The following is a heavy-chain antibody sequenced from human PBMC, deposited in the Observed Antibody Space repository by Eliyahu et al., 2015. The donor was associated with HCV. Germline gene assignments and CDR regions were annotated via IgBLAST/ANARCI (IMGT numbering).Heavy chain of an antibody. Sequence: EVQLLESGGGLXQPGGSLRLXCAAXGFTFXXYAXSWVRQAPGKGLEWVSAISGSXGSTYYADSVKGRFTISRDNSKNTLYLQMNSLRAEDTAVYYCAKDLGAIAVAGRLGFDYWGQGTLVTVSS. CDR2: ISGSXGST. CDR3: AKDLGAIAVAGRLGFDY. CDR1: GFTFXXYA. D-gene: IGHD6-19*01. J-gene: IGHJ4*02. V-gene: IGHV3-23*01.